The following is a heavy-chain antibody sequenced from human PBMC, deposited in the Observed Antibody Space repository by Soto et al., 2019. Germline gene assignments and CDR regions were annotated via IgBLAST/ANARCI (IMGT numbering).Heavy chain of an antibody. CDR3: ARGLYSSTCDI. D-gene: IGHD6-13*01. CDR1: GGTFSSYA. CDR2: IIPIFGTA. J-gene: IGHJ3*02. V-gene: IGHV1-69*05. Sequence: SVKVSCKASGGTFSSYAISWVRQAPGQGLEWMGGIIPIFGTANYAQKFQGRVTMTRNTSISTAYMELSSLRSEDTAVYYCARGLYSSTCDIWGQGTMVTVSS.